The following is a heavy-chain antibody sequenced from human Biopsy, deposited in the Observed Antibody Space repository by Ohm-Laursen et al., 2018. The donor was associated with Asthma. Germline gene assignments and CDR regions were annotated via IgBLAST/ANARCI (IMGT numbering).Heavy chain of an antibody. CDR1: GGSINIGDYY. CDR3: ARTTYGHDGFDP. Sequence: TLSLTCTVSGGSINIGDYYWSWIRQHPVKGLEWIGHIYYSGSTYYNPSLKSRVSISLDTSKNQFSLSLTSVTAADTAVYYCARTTYGHDGFDPWGQGNPVTVSS. J-gene: IGHJ5*02. D-gene: IGHD4-17*01. V-gene: IGHV4-31*03. CDR2: IYYSGST.